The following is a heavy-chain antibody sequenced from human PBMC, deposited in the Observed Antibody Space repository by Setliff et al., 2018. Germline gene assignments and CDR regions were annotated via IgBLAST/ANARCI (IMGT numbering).Heavy chain of an antibody. V-gene: IGHV4-59*01. CDR3: ARLPRTVTHFDY. CDR2: IFSGGSS. D-gene: IGHD4-17*01. Sequence: SETLSLTCTVSGVSIRSYYWSWIRQPPGKGLEWIGYIFSGGSSNYNPSLQSRVSISVDTSKNQLSLKLDSLTAADTAVYFCARLPRTVTHFDYWGQGALVTVSS. CDR1: GVSIRSYY. J-gene: IGHJ4*02.